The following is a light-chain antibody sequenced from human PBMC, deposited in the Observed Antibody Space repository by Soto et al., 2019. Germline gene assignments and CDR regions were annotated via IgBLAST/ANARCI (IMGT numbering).Light chain of an antibody. V-gene: IGKV1-6*01. CDR2: AAS. J-gene: IGKJ1*01. CDR1: QDIRND. CDR3: DQDYIFPRT. Sequence: IQMTQSPSSLSASVGDRVTIACRASQDIRNDLGWYQQKPGKAPNLLIYAASSLQSGVPSRFSGSGSGTDFTLIISSLQPEDFATYFCDQDYIFPRTFGQGTKVEIK.